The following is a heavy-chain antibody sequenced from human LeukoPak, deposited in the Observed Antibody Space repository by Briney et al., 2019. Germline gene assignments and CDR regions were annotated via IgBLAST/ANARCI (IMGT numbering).Heavy chain of an antibody. Sequence: GGSLRLSCVGSGFTFNSARMSWVRQFPGKGLEWIGRIKTESEGGTTDYTAPLKGRFIISRDDSKNTLFLQMNSLRTEDTAVYYCMTEGKGWIRGVINWGQGALVTVSS. CDR2: IKTESEGGTT. CDR3: MTEGKGWIRGVIN. J-gene: IGHJ4*02. V-gene: IGHV3-15*01. D-gene: IGHD3-10*01. CDR1: GFTFNSAR.